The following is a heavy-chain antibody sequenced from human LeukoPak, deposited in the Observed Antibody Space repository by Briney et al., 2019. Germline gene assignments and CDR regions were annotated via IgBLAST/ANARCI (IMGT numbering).Heavy chain of an antibody. D-gene: IGHD2-15*01. CDR3: AKGSGGSSHALIDY. Sequence: GESLRLSCAASGFTFSDYVMIWVRQAPGKGLEWVSGITASGDRTFYADSVKGRFTISRDNSKNTLYLQMNSLRAEDTAVYYCAKGSGGSSHALIDYWGQGTLVTVSS. CDR2: ITASGDRT. J-gene: IGHJ4*02. CDR1: GFTFSDYV. V-gene: IGHV3-23*01.